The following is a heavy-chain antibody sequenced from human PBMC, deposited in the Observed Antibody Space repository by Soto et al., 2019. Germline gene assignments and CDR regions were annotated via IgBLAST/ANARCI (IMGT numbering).Heavy chain of an antibody. D-gene: IGHD3-3*01. CDR3: ARESITIFGVVIIGYGMDV. Sequence: ASVKVSCKASGYTFTSYGISWVRQAPGQGLEWMGWISAYNGNTNYAQKLQGRVTMTTDTSTSTAYMELRSLRSDDTAVYYCARESITIFGVVIIGYGMDVWGQGTTVTV. V-gene: IGHV1-18*04. J-gene: IGHJ6*02. CDR1: GYTFTSYG. CDR2: ISAYNGNT.